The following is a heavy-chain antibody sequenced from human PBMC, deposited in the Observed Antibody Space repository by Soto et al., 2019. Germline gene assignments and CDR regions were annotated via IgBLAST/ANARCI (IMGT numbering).Heavy chain of an antibody. J-gene: IGHJ5*02. D-gene: IGHD2-21*01. Sequence: KTSETLSFTCAVSGGSISSGGYSWSWIRQPPGKGLEWIGYIYHSGSTYYNPSLKSRVTISVDRSKNQFSLKLSSVTAADTAVYYCARALRDSPGWFDPWGQGTLVTVS. CDR2: IYHSGST. CDR3: ARALRDSPGWFDP. V-gene: IGHV4-30-2*01. CDR1: GGSISSGGYS.